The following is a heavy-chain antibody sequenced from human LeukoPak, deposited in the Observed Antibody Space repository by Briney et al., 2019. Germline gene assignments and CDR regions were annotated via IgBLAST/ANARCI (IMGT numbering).Heavy chain of an antibody. D-gene: IGHD6-6*01. CDR2: IKQDGSEK. J-gene: IGHJ1*01. V-gene: IGHV3-7*01. CDR1: GFTFSSYW. CDR3: ARWVEQLARGRYFQH. Sequence: GGSLRLSCAASGFTFSSYWMSWVRQAPGKGLEWVANIKQDGSEKYYVDSVKGRFTISRDNAKNSLYLQMNSLRAEDTAVYYCARWVEQLARGRYFQHWGQGTLVTVSS.